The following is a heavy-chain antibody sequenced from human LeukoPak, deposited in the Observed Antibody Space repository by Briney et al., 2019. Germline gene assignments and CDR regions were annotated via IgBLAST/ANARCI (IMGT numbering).Heavy chain of an antibody. J-gene: IGHJ4*02. CDR2: INHSGST. CDR3: ARGRPSVY. V-gene: IGHV4-34*01. CDR1: GGSFSDYY. Sequence: PSETLSLTCAVYGGSFSDYYWNWIRQPPGKGLEWIGEINHSGSTNYNPSLKSRVTISVDTSKNQFSLKLSSVTAADTAVYYCARGRPSVYWGQGTLVTVSS.